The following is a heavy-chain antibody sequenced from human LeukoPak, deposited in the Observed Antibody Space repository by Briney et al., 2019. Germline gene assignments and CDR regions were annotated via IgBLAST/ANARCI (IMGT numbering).Heavy chain of an antibody. D-gene: IGHD3-3*01. CDR3: TTIYYDFWSGCRHSSDY. CDR1: GFTFRNAC. J-gene: IGHJ4*02. V-gene: IGHV3-15*01. Sequence: GGALRLSCAASGFTFRNACISSVREAPGKGLEWVGRIKSKTDVGTTDYAAPVKGRFTIARADSKNTLYLQMNSLKTEHAAVYYCTTIYYDFWSGCRHSSDYWGQGTLVTVSS. CDR2: IKSKTDVGTT.